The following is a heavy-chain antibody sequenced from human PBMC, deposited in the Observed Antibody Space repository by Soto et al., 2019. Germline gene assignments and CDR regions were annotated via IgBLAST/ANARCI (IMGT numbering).Heavy chain of an antibody. Sequence: PSETLSLTCAVSGGSISSYYWNWIRQSPWKGLEWIGYIYHSGTIKYKPSLKTRVTMSIDTSKNQFSLNLISVTAADTAVYYCARDAGGDAFTPYYFDYWGQGILVTVS. CDR1: GGSISSYY. D-gene: IGHD2-21*01. CDR3: ARDAGGDAFTPYYFDY. J-gene: IGHJ4*02. V-gene: IGHV4-59*01. CDR2: IYHSGTI.